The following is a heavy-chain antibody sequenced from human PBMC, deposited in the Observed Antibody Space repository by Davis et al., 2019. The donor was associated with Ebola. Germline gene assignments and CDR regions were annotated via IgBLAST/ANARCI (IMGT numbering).Heavy chain of an antibody. CDR3: ARASQGGMDV. J-gene: IGHJ6*02. Sequence: GESLKISCAASGFTFSSYWMHWVRQAPGKGLVWVSRINSDGSSTSYADSVKGRFTISRDNAKNTLYLQMNSLRAEDTAVYYCARASQGGMDVWGQGTTVTVSS. CDR2: INSDGSST. CDR1: GFTFSSYW. V-gene: IGHV3-74*01.